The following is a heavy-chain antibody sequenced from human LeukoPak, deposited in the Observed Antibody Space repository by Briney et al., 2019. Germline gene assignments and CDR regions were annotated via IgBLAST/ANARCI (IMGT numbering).Heavy chain of an antibody. V-gene: IGHV1-46*01. D-gene: IGHD3-10*01. CDR3: ARDFTPYYYGSGSSYYYGMDV. Sequence: ASVKVSCKASGYTFTSYYMHWVRQAPGQGLEWMGIINPSGGSTSYAQKFQGRVTMTRDTSTSTVYMELSSLRSEDTAVYYCARDFTPYYYGSGSSYYYGMDVRGQGTTVTVSS. CDR1: GYTFTSYY. J-gene: IGHJ6*02. CDR2: INPSGGST.